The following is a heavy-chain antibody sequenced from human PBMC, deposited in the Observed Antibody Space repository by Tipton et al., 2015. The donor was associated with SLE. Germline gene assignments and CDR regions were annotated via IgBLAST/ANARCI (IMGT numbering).Heavy chain of an antibody. CDR1: GGSFSSYY. J-gene: IGHJ4*02. V-gene: IGHV4-4*09. CDR3: VTAVGRAGFDY. CDR2: IYSSGST. Sequence: TLSLTCTVSGGSFSSYYWNWIRQPPGKGLEWIGYIYSSGSTNYNPSLKSRVTISVDTSKNQFSLKLSSVTAADTAVYYCVTAVGRAGFDYWGQGTLVTVSS.